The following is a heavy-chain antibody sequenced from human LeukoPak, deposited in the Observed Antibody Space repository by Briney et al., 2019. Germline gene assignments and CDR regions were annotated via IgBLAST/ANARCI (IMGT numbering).Heavy chain of an antibody. Sequence: ASVKVSCKASGYTFTSFYIYWFRQAPGQGLEWVGMINPSGGTTNYAQRFQGRVTMTRDSSTSTVYMELSSLRSEDTAVYYCASNPRGDSWTFDYWGQGTLVTVSS. V-gene: IGHV1-46*01. CDR3: ASNPRGDSWTFDY. D-gene: IGHD2-21*02. CDR1: GYTFTSFY. J-gene: IGHJ4*02. CDR2: INPSGGTT.